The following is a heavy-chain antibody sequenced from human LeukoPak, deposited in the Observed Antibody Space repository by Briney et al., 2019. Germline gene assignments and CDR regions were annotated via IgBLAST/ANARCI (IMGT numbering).Heavy chain of an antibody. V-gene: IGHV3-21*01. CDR3: ARDMYYYDSSCDY. CDR2: ISSSSYI. CDR1: RFNFRNYG. Sequence: GGSLRLSCVASRFNFRNYGMHWVRQAPGKGLEWVSSISSSSYIYYADSVKGRFTISRDNAKNSLYLQMNSLRAEDTAVYYCARDMYYYDSSCDYWGQGTLVTVSS. J-gene: IGHJ4*02. D-gene: IGHD3-22*01.